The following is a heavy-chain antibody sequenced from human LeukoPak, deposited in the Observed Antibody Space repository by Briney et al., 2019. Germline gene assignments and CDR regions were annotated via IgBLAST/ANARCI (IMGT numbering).Heavy chain of an antibody. V-gene: IGHV3-11*01. CDR2: ISSSGSTI. CDR3: ARDPYYYGSGSFMDV. Sequence: PGGSLRLSCAASGFTFSDYYMSWIRQAPGNGLEWVSYISSSGSTINYADSVKGRFTISRDNAKNSLYLQMNSLRAEDMAVYYCARDPYYYGSGSFMDVWGKGTTVTISS. CDR1: GFTFSDYY. D-gene: IGHD3-10*01. J-gene: IGHJ6*03.